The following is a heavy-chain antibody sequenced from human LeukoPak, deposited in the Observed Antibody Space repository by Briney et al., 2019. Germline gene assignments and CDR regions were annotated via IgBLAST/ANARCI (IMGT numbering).Heavy chain of an antibody. V-gene: IGHV4-39*01. CDR1: GGSFSSYY. Sequence: SETLSLTCAVYGGSFSSYYWGWIRQPPGKGLEWIGSIYYSGSTYYNPSLKSRVTISVDTSKNQFSLKLSSVTAADTAVYYCARSGGDSSGYYNYYYGMDVWGQGTTVTVSS. CDR2: IYYSGST. CDR3: ARSGGDSSGYYNYYYGMDV. D-gene: IGHD3-22*01. J-gene: IGHJ6*02.